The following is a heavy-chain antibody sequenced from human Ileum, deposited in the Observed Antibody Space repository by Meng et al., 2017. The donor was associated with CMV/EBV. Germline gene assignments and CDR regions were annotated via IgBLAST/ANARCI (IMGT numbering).Heavy chain of an antibody. CDR1: GFTITNNY. D-gene: IGHD2-2*01. CDR3: ARGGGVVPSASLDY. J-gene: IGHJ4*02. CDR2: IYSGGSK. Sequence: GGSRRPSCAVAGFTITNNYMTWVRQPPGKGLEWVSIIYSGGSKYYADSVKDRFTISRANSKNTLYLQMNSLRAEDTALYYCARGGGVVPSASLDYWGQGALVTVSS. V-gene: IGHV3-53*01.